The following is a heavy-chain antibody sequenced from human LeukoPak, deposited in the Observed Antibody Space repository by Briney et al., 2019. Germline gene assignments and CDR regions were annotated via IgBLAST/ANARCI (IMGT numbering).Heavy chain of an antibody. J-gene: IGHJ4*02. D-gene: IGHD3-10*01. CDR3: ARFRITMVRGVIHYFDY. V-gene: IGHV4-4*07. CDR1: GGSISSYY. Sequence: SETLSLTCTVSGGSISSYYWSWIRQPAGKGLEWIGRIYTSGSTNYNPSLKSRVTMSVDTSKNQFSLKLSSVTDADTAVYYCARFRITMVRGVIHYFDYWGQGTLVTVSS. CDR2: IYTSGST.